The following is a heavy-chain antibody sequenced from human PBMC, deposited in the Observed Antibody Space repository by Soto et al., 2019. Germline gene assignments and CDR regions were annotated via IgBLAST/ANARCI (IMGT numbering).Heavy chain of an antibody. CDR3: ARHLRDDYNYGGSGIFDY. CDR2: MYYSGSS. D-gene: IGHD4-4*01. V-gene: IGHV4-39*01. CDR1: GGSISSRTFW. J-gene: IGHJ4*02. Sequence: QLQLQESGPGLVKPSETLSLTCSVSGGSISSRTFWWAWIRQPPGKGLEWIGDMYYSGSSYSNPALTSRVTSSVDTSKNQLSLKLSSVTAADTAVYYCARHLRDDYNYGGSGIFDYWGQGTLVTVSS.